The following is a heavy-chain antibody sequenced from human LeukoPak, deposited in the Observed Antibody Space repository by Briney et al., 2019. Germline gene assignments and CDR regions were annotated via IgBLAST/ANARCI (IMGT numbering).Heavy chain of an antibody. CDR3: ARQDYDFWSGYYDY. CDR2: IYYSGTT. V-gene: IGHV4-39*01. D-gene: IGHD3-3*01. Sequence: SETLSLTCIVSGDSVSSSRYYWGWIRQPPGRGLEWIGSIYYSGTTFYNPSLKSRVTISVDTSKNQFSMKLTSVTAADTAVYFCARQDYDFWSGYYDYWGQGTLVTVSS. CDR1: GDSVSSSRYY. J-gene: IGHJ4*02.